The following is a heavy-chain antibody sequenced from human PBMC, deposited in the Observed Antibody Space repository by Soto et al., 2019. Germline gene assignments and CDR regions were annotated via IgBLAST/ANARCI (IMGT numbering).Heavy chain of an antibody. J-gene: IGHJ3*02. CDR1: GFTFSSYS. CDR3: ASFSSGWGRDAFDI. D-gene: IGHD6-19*01. CDR2: ISSSSSYI. Sequence: EVQLVESGGGLVKPGGSLRLSCAASGFTFSSYSMNWVRQAPGKGLEWVSSISSSSSYIYYADSVKGRFTISRDNAKNSLYLQMNSLRAEDTAVYYCASFSSGWGRDAFDIGGQGTMVTVSS. V-gene: IGHV3-21*01.